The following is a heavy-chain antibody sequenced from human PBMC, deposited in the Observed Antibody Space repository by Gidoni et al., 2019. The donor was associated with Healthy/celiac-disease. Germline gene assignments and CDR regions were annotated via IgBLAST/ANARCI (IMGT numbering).Heavy chain of an antibody. CDR2: IYYSGST. CDR1: GGSISRGGYY. J-gene: IGHJ5*02. CDR3: AREGEGGWFDP. V-gene: IGHV4-31*03. Sequence: QVQLQESGPGLVKPSQHLSLTCPVSGGSISRGGYYWSWIRKHPGKGLEWLGYIYYSGSTYYNPSLKSRVTISVDTSKNQFSLKLGSVTAADTAVYYCAREGEGGWFDPWGQGTLVTVSS. D-gene: IGHD3-16*01.